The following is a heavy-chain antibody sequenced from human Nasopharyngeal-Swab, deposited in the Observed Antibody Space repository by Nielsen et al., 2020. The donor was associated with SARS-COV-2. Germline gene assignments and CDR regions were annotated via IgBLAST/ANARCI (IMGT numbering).Heavy chain of an antibody. CDR3: ATGQQWLVQWFDP. Sequence: ASVKVSCKVSVYTLTELSMHWVRQAPGKGLEWMGGFDPEDGETIYAQKFQGRVTMTEDTSTDTAYMELSSLRSEDTAVYYCATGQQWLVQWFDPWGQGTLVTVSS. CDR1: VYTLTELS. J-gene: IGHJ5*02. CDR2: FDPEDGET. V-gene: IGHV1-24*01. D-gene: IGHD6-19*01.